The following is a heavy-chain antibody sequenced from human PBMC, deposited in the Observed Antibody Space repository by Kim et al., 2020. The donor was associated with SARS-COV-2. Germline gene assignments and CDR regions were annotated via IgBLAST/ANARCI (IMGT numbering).Heavy chain of an antibody. V-gene: IGHV4-4*07. D-gene: IGHD6-13*01. J-gene: IGHJ4*02. CDR1: GGSISGYY. CDR3: ARGLTAAGATHFDY. CDR2: IYTSGST. Sequence: SETLSLTCTVSGGSISGYYWTWIRQPAGKGLEWIGRIYTSGSTNYNPSLESRVTMSVDTSKTQFSLELTSVTAADTAVYYCARGLTAAGATHFDYWGQGT.